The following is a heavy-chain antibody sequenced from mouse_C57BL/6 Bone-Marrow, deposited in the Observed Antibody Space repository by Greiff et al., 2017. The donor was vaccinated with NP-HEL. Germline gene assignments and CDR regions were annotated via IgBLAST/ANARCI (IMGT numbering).Heavy chain of an antibody. D-gene: IGHD1-1*01. V-gene: IGHV6-6*01. CDR2: IRNKANNHAT. J-gene: IGHJ4*01. Sequence: EVQGVESGGGLVQPGGSMKLSCAASGFTFSDAWMDWVRQSPEKGLEWVAEIRNKANNHATYYAESVKGRFTISRDDSKSSVYLQMNSLRAEDTGIYYCTRRGGFYYGSSSYYAMDYWGQGTSVTVSS. CDR1: GFTFSDAW. CDR3: TRRGGFYYGSSSYYAMDY.